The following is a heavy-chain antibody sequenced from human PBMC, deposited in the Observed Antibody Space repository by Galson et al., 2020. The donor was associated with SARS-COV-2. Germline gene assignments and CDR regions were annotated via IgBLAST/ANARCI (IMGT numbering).Heavy chain of an antibody. CDR1: GYTFTNYH. V-gene: IGHV1-46*01. CDR3: ARDPLHGYRYGYYYYYGMDV. Sequence: ASVKVSCKASGYTFTNYHIHWVRQAPGQGLEWMGVINPGGGSPKYAQKFQGRVTMTRDTSTTTVYLELSSLTSEDTAVYYCARDPLHGYRYGYYYYYGMDVWGQGTTVTVSS. CDR2: INPGGGSP. D-gene: IGHD5-12*01. J-gene: IGHJ6*02.